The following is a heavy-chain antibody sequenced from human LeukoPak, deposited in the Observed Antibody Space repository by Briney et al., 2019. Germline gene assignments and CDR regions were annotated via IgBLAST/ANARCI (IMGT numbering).Heavy chain of an antibody. V-gene: IGHV1-2*02. Sequence: ASVKVSCKASGYTFTGYYMHWVRQAPGQGLEWMGWINPNSGGTNYAQKFQGTVTMTRDTSISTAYMELSSLRSDDTAVYYCARGVAGVYFYYYMDVWGKGTTVTVSS. CDR2: INPNSGGT. J-gene: IGHJ6*03. CDR1: GYTFTGYY. CDR3: ARGVAGVYFYYYMDV. D-gene: IGHD1-14*01.